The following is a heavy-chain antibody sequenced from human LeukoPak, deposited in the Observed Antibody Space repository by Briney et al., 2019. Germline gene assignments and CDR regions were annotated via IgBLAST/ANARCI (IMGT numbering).Heavy chain of an antibody. D-gene: IGHD5-12*01. CDR3: AKTTSGVRYNWFDP. Sequence: SETLSLTCIVSGGSISSSSYYWSWIRQPPGTGLEWIGEINHSGSTNYNPSLKSRVTISVDTSKNQFSLKLSSVTAADTAVYYCAKTTSGVRYNWFDPWGQGTLVTVSS. CDR2: INHSGST. CDR1: GGSISSSSYY. V-gene: IGHV4-39*07. J-gene: IGHJ5*02.